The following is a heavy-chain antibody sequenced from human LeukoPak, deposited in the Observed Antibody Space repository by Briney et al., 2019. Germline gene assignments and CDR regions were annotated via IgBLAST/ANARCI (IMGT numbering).Heavy chain of an antibody. CDR2: IYCSGST. D-gene: IGHD5-18*01. J-gene: IGHJ4*02. V-gene: IGHV4-39*01. CDR1: GGSISSSIYY. CDR3: RRHTRSSYGRNYFDF. Sequence: SETLSLTCIVSGGSISSSIYYWGCIRHPPCKGLKWVGSIYCSGSTFNNPSLQSRVTMSVDMSKNQFSLKVSSVTAADFFFSSRRRHTRSSYGRNYFDFWGQGTLVTVSS.